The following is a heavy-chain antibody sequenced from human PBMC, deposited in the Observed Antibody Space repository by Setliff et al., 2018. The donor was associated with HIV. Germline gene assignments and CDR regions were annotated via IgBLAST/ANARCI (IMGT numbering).Heavy chain of an antibody. Sequence: SVKVSCKASGGTFSSYAISWVRQAPGQGLEWMGRIIPIFGTANYAQRFQGRVTITRDTSASTAYMELSSLRSEDTAMYYCANGYSSGWYLVTAFDIWGQGTMVTVS. CDR2: IIPIFGTA. V-gene: IGHV1-69*05. CDR1: GGTFSSYA. D-gene: IGHD6-19*01. J-gene: IGHJ3*02. CDR3: ANGYSSGWYLVTAFDI.